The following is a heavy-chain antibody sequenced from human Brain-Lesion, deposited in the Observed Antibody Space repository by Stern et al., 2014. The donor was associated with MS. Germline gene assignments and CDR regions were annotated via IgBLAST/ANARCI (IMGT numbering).Heavy chain of an antibody. D-gene: IGHD1-26*01. V-gene: IGHV4-39*01. CDR3: ARHDSVPRPSQLYSARDRGPGYFDY. CDR1: GGSISSSTYY. Sequence: VHLVESGPGLVKPSETLSLTCTVSGGSISSSTYYWACIRPPPGKGLEWIGNIYYSGFTYYNPSLKSRVTISVDMSKNQFSLKLSSVTAADTAIYYCARHDSVPRPSQLYSARDRGPGYFDYWGQGTLVTVSS. CDR2: IYYSGFT. J-gene: IGHJ4*02.